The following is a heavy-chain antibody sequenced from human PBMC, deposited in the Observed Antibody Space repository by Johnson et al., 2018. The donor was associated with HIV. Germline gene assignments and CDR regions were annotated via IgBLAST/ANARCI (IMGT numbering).Heavy chain of an antibody. CDR1: GFTFSSYA. Sequence: QVQLVESGGGVVQPGRSLRLSCAASGFTFSSYAMHWVRQAPGKGLEWVAVISYDGSNKYYADSVKGRFTISRDNSKNTLYLQMNSLKTEDTAVYYCTTGWGSKGDAFDIWGQGTMATVSS. CDR3: TTGWGSKGDAFDI. D-gene: IGHD3-16*01. V-gene: IGHV3-30*04. CDR2: ISYDGSNK. J-gene: IGHJ3*02.